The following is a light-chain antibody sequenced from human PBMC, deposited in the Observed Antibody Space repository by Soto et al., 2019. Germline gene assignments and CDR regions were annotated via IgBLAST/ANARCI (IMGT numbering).Light chain of an antibody. CDR1: QSISNSY. CDR3: QQHGSSPWT. V-gene: IGKV3-20*01. J-gene: IGKJ1*01. Sequence: EIVLTQSPGTLSLSPGERATLSCRASQSISNSYLAWYQQKPGQAPRLLIYNAFSRVTGIPDRFSGSGSGTDFSLIINRLDPEDFAVYFCQQHGSSPWTFGQGTKV. CDR2: NAF.